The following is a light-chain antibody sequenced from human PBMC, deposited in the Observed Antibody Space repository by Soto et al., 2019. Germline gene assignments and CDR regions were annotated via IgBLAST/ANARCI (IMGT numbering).Light chain of an antibody. Sequence: EIVMTQSPVTRSVSPGERVTLPCRASQSVSSNLAWYQQKPGQTPRILIYGASTRATGIPARFSGGGSGTEFNLTISSLQSADFAVYYCQQYNQWPVTFGGGTKVEIK. J-gene: IGKJ4*01. V-gene: IGKV3-15*01. CDR2: GAS. CDR1: QSVSSN. CDR3: QQYNQWPVT.